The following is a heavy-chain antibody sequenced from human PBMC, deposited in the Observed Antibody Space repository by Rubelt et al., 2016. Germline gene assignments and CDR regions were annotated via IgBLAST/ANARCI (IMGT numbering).Heavy chain of an antibody. J-gene: IGHJ6*02. CDR2: IIPIFGTA. V-gene: IGHV1-69*01. Sequence: QALVQGPEWMGGIIPIFGTANYAQKFQGRVTITADESMSTAYMELSSLRSEDTAVYYCARGRVRDYYYYGMDVWGQGTTVTVSS. CDR3: ARGRVRDYYYYGMDV. D-gene: IGHD3-3*01.